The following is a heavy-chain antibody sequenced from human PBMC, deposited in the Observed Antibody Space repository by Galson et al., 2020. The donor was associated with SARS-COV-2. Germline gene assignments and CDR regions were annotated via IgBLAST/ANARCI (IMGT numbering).Heavy chain of an antibody. J-gene: IGHJ2*01. CDR1: GDSISSARYY. V-gene: IGHV4-39*01. CDR2: IYHSGST. CDR3: ARQLDRYSRNWYFDL. D-gene: IGHD2-21*01. Sequence: SETLSLTSTVSGDSISSARYYWGWIRQPPGKGLEWIGSIYHSGSTYYNPALKSRVTISVDTSTKQFSLKPSSVTAADTAVYYCARQLDRYSRNWYFDLWGRGTLVTVSS.